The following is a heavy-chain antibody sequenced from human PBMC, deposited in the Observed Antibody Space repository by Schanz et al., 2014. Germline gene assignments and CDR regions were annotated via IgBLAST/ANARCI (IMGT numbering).Heavy chain of an antibody. CDR3: ARDRHCSTTTCGTD. D-gene: IGHD2-2*01. J-gene: IGHJ4*02. V-gene: IGHV3-21*01. Sequence: EVQLVESGGGLVQPGGSLRLSCAASGFTFGNFFMSWVRQAPGKGLEWVSSISSSSSHMNYAGSVKGRFSISRDNAKNSLYLQMNSLRADDTAVYFCARDRHCSTTTCGTDWGQGTLVTVSS. CDR1: GFTFGNFF. CDR2: ISSSSSHM.